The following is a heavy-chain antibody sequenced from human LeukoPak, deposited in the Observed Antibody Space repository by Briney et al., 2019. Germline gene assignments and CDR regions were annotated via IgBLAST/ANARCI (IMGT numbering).Heavy chain of an antibody. V-gene: IGHV3-23*01. D-gene: IGHD1-26*01. CDR1: GFTFGTYA. Sequence: GGSLRLSCAASGFTFGTYAMSWVRQAPGKGLEWVSTISGSGGRTYYADSVKVRFTISRDKSKNTLYLQINRLRAEDTAVYNCAKDYSGSYYALDYWGQGTLVTVSS. CDR3: AKDYSGSYYALDY. CDR2: ISGSGGRT. J-gene: IGHJ4*02.